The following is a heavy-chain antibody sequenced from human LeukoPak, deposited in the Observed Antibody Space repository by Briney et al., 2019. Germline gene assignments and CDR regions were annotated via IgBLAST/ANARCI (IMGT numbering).Heavy chain of an antibody. CDR1: GGSISSGSYY. Sequence: SQTLSLTCTVSGGSISSGSYYWSWIRQPAGKGLEWIGRIYTSGSTNYNPSLKSRVTISVDTSKNQFSLKLSSVTAADTAVYYCARGRADRNWFNPWGQGTLVTVSS. V-gene: IGHV4-61*02. J-gene: IGHJ5*02. CDR2: IYTSGST. CDR3: ARGRADRNWFNP.